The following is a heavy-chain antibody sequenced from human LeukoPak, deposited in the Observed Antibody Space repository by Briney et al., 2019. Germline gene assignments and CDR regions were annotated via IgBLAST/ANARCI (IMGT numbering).Heavy chain of an antibody. CDR3: AKLARYSTVNYYYGMDV. Sequence: GRSLRLSCAASGFTFSSYGMHWVRQAPGKGLEWVAVISYDGSNKYYADSVKGRFTISRDNSKNTLYLQMNSLRAEDAAVYYCAKLARYSTVNYYYGMDVWGQGTTVTVSS. CDR2: ISYDGSNK. D-gene: IGHD6-13*01. J-gene: IGHJ6*02. V-gene: IGHV3-30*18. CDR1: GFTFSSYG.